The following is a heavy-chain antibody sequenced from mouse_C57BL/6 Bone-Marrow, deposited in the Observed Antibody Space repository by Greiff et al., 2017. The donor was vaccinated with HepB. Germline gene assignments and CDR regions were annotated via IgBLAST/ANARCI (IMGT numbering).Heavy chain of an antibody. CDR3: TRLPLYPNYAMDY. Sequence: QVQLQQPGAELVKPGASVKLSCKASGYTFTSYWMHWVKQRPGQGLEWIGMIHPNSGSTNYNEKFKGKAILTADKSSSTAYMELRSLTSEDSAVYYCTRLPLYPNYAMDYWGQGTSVTVSS. D-gene: IGHD2-12*01. CDR1: GYTFTSYW. CDR2: IHPNSGST. J-gene: IGHJ4*01. V-gene: IGHV1-64*01.